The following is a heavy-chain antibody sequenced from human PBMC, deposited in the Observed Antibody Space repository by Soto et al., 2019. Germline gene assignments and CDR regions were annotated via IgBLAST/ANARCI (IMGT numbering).Heavy chain of an antibody. CDR1: GFTFGSHG. V-gene: IGHV3-30*18. Sequence: QEQLVESGGGLVQPGGSLRLTCVASGFTFGSHGMHWVRQAPGKGLEWVAVISYDETNEHYVDSVKGRFTISRDNSKSILYLQMNRLRPEDTAVYKCAKDLRTTISDYGMDVWGQGTTVTVSS. J-gene: IGHJ6*02. CDR2: ISYDETNE. CDR3: AKDLRTTISDYGMDV.